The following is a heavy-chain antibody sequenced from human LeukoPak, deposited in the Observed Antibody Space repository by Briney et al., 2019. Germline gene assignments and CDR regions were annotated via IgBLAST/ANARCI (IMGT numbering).Heavy chain of an antibody. V-gene: IGHV4-34*01. CDR2: ST. CDR3: ARGLGHYDFWSGYGYYYGMDV. J-gene: IGHJ6*02. D-gene: IGHD3-3*01. Sequence: STNYDPSLKSRVTISVDTSKHQFSLKLSSVTAADTAVYYCARGLGHYDFWSGYGYYYGMDVWGQGTTVTVSS.